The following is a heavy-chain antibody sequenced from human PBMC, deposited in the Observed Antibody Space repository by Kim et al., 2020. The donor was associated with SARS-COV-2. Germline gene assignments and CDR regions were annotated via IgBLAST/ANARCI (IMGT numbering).Heavy chain of an antibody. CDR3: ARGTPGTMRSLNY. J-gene: IGHJ4*02. Sequence: ASVKVSCKASGYTFTNYGMNWMRQAPGQGLEWMGWINTNTGNPTYAQGFTGRFVFSLDTSVSTAYLQISSLKAEDTAVYYCARGTPGTMRSLNYWGQGTLVTVSS. D-gene: IGHD4-17*01. CDR1: GYTFTNYG. CDR2: INTNTGNP. V-gene: IGHV7-4-1*02.